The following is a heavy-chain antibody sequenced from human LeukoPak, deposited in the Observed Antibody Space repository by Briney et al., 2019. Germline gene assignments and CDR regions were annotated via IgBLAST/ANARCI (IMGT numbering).Heavy chain of an antibody. CDR3: ARSFGVGGGPQEEEGFLDY. J-gene: IGHJ4*02. CDR2: IIPIFGTA. V-gene: IGHV1-69*13. CDR1: GGTFSSYA. D-gene: IGHD2-8*01. Sequence: SVKVSCKASGGTFSSYAITWVRQAPGQGLEWMGGIIPIFGTANYAQKFQGRVTITADESTTTAYMELSSLRSEDTAVYYCARSFGVGGGPQEEEGFLDYWGQGTLVTVSS.